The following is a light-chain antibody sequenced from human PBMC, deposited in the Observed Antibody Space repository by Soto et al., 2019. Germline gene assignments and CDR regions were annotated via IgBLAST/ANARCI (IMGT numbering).Light chain of an antibody. Sequence: EFVLTQSPATLSLSPGERATLSCRASQSISSYLAWYQQKPGQAPRLLIYDASNRATGIPGRFSGSGSGTDFTLTISSLEPGDFAVYYCQQRSNWPPLTFGGGTKVEIK. J-gene: IGKJ4*01. CDR2: DAS. CDR3: QQRSNWPPLT. CDR1: QSISSY. V-gene: IGKV3-11*01.